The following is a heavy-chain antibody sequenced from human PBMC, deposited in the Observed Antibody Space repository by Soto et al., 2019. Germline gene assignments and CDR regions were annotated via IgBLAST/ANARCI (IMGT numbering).Heavy chain of an antibody. CDR2: INHSGST. D-gene: IGHD3-10*01. Sequence: SETLSLTCAVYGGSFSGYYWSWIRQPPGKGLEWIGEINHSGSTNYNPSLKSRVTISVDTSKNQFSLKLSSVTAADTAVYYCARVIWALPYGSGSYLETYYFDYWGQGTLVTVSS. J-gene: IGHJ4*02. V-gene: IGHV4-34*01. CDR1: GGSFSGYY. CDR3: ARVIWALPYGSGSYLETYYFDY.